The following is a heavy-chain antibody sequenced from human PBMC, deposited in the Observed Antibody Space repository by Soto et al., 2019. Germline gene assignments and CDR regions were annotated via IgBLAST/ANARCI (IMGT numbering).Heavy chain of an antibody. Sequence: ASVKVSCKASGYTFTRYGISWVRQAPGQGLEWMGWISAYNGNTNYAQKLQGRVTMTTDTSTSTAYMELRSLRSDDTAVYYCASGRQMTTVTTDFDFCGQGTLVTVST. CDR3: ASGRQMTTVTTDFDF. V-gene: IGHV1-18*01. J-gene: IGHJ4*02. D-gene: IGHD4-17*01. CDR2: ISAYNGNT. CDR1: GYTFTRYG.